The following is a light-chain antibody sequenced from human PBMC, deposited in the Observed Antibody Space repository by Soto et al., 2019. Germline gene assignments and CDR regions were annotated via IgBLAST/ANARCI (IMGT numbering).Light chain of an antibody. J-gene: IGLJ1*01. V-gene: IGLV2-14*01. Sequence: QSVLTQPASVSGSPGQSITISCTGTSGDIGSYNRVSWYQQHPGKAPKLIIYEVTDRPPGVSNRFSGSKSGNTASLTISGLQAEDEAEYYCSSYTNINTRACVFGTGTKVTVL. CDR2: EVT. CDR3: SSYTNINTRACV. CDR1: SGDIGSYNR.